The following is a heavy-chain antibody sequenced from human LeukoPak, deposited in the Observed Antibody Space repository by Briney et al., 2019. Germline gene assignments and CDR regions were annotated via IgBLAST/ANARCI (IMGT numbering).Heavy chain of an antibody. CDR1: GFTFSSYW. J-gene: IGHJ4*02. V-gene: IGHV3-7*01. D-gene: IGHD3-16*02. CDR2: IKQDGSEK. Sequence: GGSLRLSCAASGFTFSSYWMSWVRQAPGKGLEWVANIKQDGSEKYYVDSVKGRFTISRDNAKNSLYLQMNSLRAEDTAVYYCARPEELNVWGSYRPLGYFDYWGQGTLVTVSS. CDR3: ARPEELNVWGSYRPLGYFDY.